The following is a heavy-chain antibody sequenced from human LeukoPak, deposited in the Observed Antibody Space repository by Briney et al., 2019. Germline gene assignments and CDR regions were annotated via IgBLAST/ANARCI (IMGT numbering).Heavy chain of an antibody. CDR3: ARRYSYGSFDY. Sequence: GGSLRLSCAASGFTVSSTYMSWVRQAPGRGLEWVSVIYSGGGTYYADSVKGRFTISRDNSKNMLYLQMNSLRAEDTAVYYCARRYSYGSFDYWGQGTLVTVSS. D-gene: IGHD5-18*01. J-gene: IGHJ4*02. V-gene: IGHV3-53*01. CDR1: GFTVSSTY. CDR2: IYSGGGT.